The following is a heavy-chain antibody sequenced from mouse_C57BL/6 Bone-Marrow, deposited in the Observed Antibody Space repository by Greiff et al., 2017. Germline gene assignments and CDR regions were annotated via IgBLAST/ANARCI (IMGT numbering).Heavy chain of an antibody. J-gene: IGHJ4*01. Sequence: VQLQQSGAELVKPGASVKMSCKASGYTFTAYSIEWMKQSHGKSLEWIGNFHPYNDDTKYNEKFKGKATLTVEKSSSTVYVVLSRLTSDDSAVYYSARRSRYAMDYWGQGTSVTVSS. CDR3: ARRSRYAMDY. CDR2: FHPYNDDT. V-gene: IGHV1-47*01. D-gene: IGHD1-1*01. CDR1: GYTFTAYS.